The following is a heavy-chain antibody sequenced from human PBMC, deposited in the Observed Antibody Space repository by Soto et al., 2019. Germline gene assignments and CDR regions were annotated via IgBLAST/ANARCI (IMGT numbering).Heavy chain of an antibody. CDR3: ARGSRTVLNWFDP. J-gene: IGHJ5*02. Sequence: SETLSLTCAVSGYSISSGYYWGWIRQPPGKGLEWIGSIYHSGSTYYNPSLKSRVTISVDTSKNQFSLKLSSVTAADTAVYYCARGSRTVLNWFDPWGQGTLVTSPQ. CDR2: IYHSGST. D-gene: IGHD4-17*01. V-gene: IGHV4-38-2*01. CDR1: GYSISSGYY.